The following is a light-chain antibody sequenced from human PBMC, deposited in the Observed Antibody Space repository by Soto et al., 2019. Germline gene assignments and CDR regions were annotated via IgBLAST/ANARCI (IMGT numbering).Light chain of an antibody. CDR1: QSLSSL. V-gene: IGKV3-11*01. Sequence: EILMTQSPATLSVSPGERATLPCRAGQSLSSLLGGHHLSWSQHKPGQAPRLLVSAASSRATGIPARFHCSGAGTDFTLTISSVEPEDLGVYYCQQRTGSFGGGTKVDIK. CDR3: QQRTGS. CDR2: AAS. J-gene: IGKJ4*01.